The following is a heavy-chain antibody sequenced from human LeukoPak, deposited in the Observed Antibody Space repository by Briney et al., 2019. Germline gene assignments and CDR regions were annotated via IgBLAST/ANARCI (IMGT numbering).Heavy chain of an antibody. J-gene: IGHJ2*01. Sequence: KTSETLSLTCTVSGGSISSYYWSWIRQPPGKGLEWTGYIYYSGSTNYNPSLKSRVTISVDTSKNQFSLKLSSVTAADSAVYYCARGQDGYNNRDPWYFDLWGRGTLVTVSS. CDR1: GGSISSYY. CDR3: ARGQDGYNNRDPWYFDL. V-gene: IGHV4-59*01. D-gene: IGHD5-24*01. CDR2: IYYSGST.